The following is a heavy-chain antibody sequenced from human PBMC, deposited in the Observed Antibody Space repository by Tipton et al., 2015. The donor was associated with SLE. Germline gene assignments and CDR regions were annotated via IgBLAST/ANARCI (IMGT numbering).Heavy chain of an antibody. D-gene: IGHD3-10*01. CDR2: INHSGST. V-gene: IGHV4-34*01. CDR3: ARHRGYTQPRLDY. CDR1: GGSFSGYY. Sequence: TLSLTCAVYGGSFSGYYWSWIRQPPGKGLEWIGEINHSGSTNYNPSLKSRVTISVDTSKNPFSLKLSSVTAADTAAYYCARHRGYTQPRLDYWGQGTLVTVSS. J-gene: IGHJ4*02.